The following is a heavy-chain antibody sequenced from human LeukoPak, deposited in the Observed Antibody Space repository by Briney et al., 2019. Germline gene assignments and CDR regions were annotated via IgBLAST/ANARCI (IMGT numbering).Heavy chain of an antibody. Sequence: SETLSLTCSVSGDSISSYYWSWIRQPPGKGLEWIGYIYYSGSTNYNPSLKSRVTISVDTSKNQFSLKLSSVTAADTAVYHCARDPSGYLGSWPYCYGMDVWGQGTTVSVSS. V-gene: IGHV4-59*01. CDR2: IYYSGST. CDR3: ARDPSGYLGSWPYCYGMDV. J-gene: IGHJ6*02. CDR1: GDSISSYY. D-gene: IGHD3-22*01.